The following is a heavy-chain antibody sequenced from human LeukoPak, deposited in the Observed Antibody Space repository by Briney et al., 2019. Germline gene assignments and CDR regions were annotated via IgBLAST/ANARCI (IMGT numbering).Heavy chain of an antibody. D-gene: IGHD3-9*01. CDR2: INPNSGDT. CDR3: SRDFEEPTGYYMDV. J-gene: IGHJ6*03. CDR1: GYTFTGYY. V-gene: IGHV1-2*02. Sequence: GASVKVSCKASGYTFTGYYMHWVRQAPGQGLEWMGWINPNSGDTNYAQKFQGRVTMTRDTSISTAYMELSSLRSDDTAVYYCSRDFEEPTGYYMDVWGKGTTVTVSS.